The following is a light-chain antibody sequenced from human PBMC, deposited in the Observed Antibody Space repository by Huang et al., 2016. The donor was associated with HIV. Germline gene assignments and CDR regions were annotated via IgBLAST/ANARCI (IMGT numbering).Light chain of an antibody. CDR3: QQYNNWPRT. V-gene: IGKV3-15*01. CDR1: QSVSSN. Sequence: EIVMTQSQATLSVSPGERATLSCRASQSVSSNLAWYQLKPGQAPRLLIYGASTRATGIPARFSGSGSWTEFSLTISSLQSEDFAVYYCQQYNNWPRTFSQGTKVEIK. CDR2: GAS. J-gene: IGKJ1*01.